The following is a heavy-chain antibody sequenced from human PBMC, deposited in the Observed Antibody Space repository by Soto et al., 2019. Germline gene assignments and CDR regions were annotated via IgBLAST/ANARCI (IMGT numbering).Heavy chain of an antibody. J-gene: IGHJ4*02. Sequence: GGSLRLSCVASGFTFSNFGMHWVRQAPGKGLEWVALISYDGSNRHYADSVKGRFTISRYNYKNTLFLEMSSLRCEDTAVYYCAKQMSRGYYLDYWGQGTLVTVSS. V-gene: IGHV3-30*18. CDR2: ISYDGSNR. CDR1: GFTFSNFG. CDR3: AKQMSRGYYLDY. D-gene: IGHD6-13*01.